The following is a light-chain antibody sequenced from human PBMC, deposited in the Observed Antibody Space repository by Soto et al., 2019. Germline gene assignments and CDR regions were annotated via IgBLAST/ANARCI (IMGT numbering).Light chain of an antibody. V-gene: IGKV1-5*03. CDR3: QQSNSYSLT. CDR1: QSISSW. Sequence: DIQMTQSPSTLSASVGERVTVTCRASQSISSWLAWYQQKPGKAPKLLIYNASSLESGVSSRFSGSGSGTELTSTISSLQPDDFATYYCQQSNSYSLTFGGGA. J-gene: IGKJ4*01. CDR2: NAS.